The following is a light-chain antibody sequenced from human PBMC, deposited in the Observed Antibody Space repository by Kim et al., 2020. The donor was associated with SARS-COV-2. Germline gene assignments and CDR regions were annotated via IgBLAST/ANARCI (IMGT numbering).Light chain of an antibody. CDR3: QSYDSSLSRYV. CDR1: SSNIGAGYD. CDR2: GNS. Sequence: QSVLTQPPSVSGAPGQRVTISCTGSSSNIGAGYDVNWYQQFPGTAPKLLIYGNSNRPSGVPDRFSGSKSGTSVSLAITGLQAEDETDYYCQSYDSSLSRYVFGTGTKVTVL. J-gene: IGLJ1*01. V-gene: IGLV1-40*01.